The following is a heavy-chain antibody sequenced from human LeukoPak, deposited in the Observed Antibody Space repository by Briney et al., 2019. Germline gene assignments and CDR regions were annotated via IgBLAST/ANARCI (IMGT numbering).Heavy chain of an antibody. J-gene: IGHJ4*02. CDR2: IIPSDGSP. CDR1: GYSFTNYY. CDR3: ARTPPFYYSSGGYGAFDF. V-gene: IGHV1-46*01. Sequence: GASVKVSRKAVGYSFTNYYIHWVRQAPGQGLEWMGMIIPSDGSPSYAQKFQGRVTMTRDTSTSTVYIEVSGLRSEDTAVYYCARTPPFYYSSGGYGAFDFWGQGTLVTVSS. D-gene: IGHD2-15*01.